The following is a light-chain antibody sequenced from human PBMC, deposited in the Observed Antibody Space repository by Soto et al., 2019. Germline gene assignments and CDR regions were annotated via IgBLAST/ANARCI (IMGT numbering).Light chain of an antibody. CDR2: DAS. J-gene: IGKJ1*01. V-gene: IGKV1-5*01. CDR1: QSISSW. CDR3: QQYENYWT. Sequence: IQMTHAPSTLSGSLGDRVAITCRAIQSISSWLAWYQQKPGQAPKLLIYDASNLESGVPSRFSGSGSGTEFTLTISSLQPDDFATYYCQQYENYWTFGQGTKVDIK.